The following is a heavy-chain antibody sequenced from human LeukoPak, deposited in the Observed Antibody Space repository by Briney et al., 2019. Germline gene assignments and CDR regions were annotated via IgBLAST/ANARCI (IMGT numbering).Heavy chain of an antibody. CDR3: AREVIGTTYYASIDY. V-gene: IGHV1-18*01. CDR1: GYTFTSYG. Sequence: ASVKVSCKSSGYTFTSYGISWARQPPGKGLEWMGWISAYNGDIKYAQKFQGRVTMTTDTSTSTAYMELRGLSSDDTAVYYCAREVIGTTYYASIDYWGQGTLVTVPS. D-gene: IGHD1-26*01. J-gene: IGHJ4*02. CDR2: ISAYNGDI.